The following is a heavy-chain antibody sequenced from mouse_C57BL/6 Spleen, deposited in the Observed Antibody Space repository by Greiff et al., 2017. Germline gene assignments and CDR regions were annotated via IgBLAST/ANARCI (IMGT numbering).Heavy chain of an antibody. CDR1: GYTFTSSW. CDR2: IDPSDSYT. CDR3: ARWEGKVYYAMDY. J-gene: IGHJ4*01. Sequence: QVQLQQPGAELVMPGASVKLSCKASGYTFTSSWMHWVKQRPGQGLEWIGEIDPSDSYTNYNQKFKGKSTLTVDKSSSTAYMQRSSLTSEDSAVYYCARWEGKVYYAMDYWGQGTSVTVSS. D-gene: IGHD2-1*01. V-gene: IGHV1-69*01.